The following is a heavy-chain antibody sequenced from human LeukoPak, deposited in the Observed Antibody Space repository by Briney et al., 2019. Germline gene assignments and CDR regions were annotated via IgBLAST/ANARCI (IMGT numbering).Heavy chain of an antibody. CDR2: IYYSGST. CDR3: ARDRTYYNDSSGYGNWFDP. J-gene: IGHJ5*02. CDR1: GGSISSSSYY. V-gene: IGHV4-39*07. D-gene: IGHD3-22*01. Sequence: SETLSLTCTVSGGSISSSSYYWGWIRQPPGKGLEWIGSIYYSGSTYYNPSLKSRVTISVDTSKNQFSLKLRSVTAADTAMYYCARDRTYYNDSSGYGNWFDPWGQGTLVTVSS.